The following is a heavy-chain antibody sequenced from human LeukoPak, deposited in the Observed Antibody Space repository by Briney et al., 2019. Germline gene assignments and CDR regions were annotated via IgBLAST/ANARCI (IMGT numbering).Heavy chain of an antibody. CDR2: IYPGDSDT. CDR3: ARQYDSSGHYYRY. Sequence: GESLKISCKGSGYSFTSYWIAWVRQIPGKGLDWMGIIYPGDSDTRYSPSFQGQVTISADKYISTAYLQWSSLEASDTAMYYCARQYDSSGHYYRYWGQGTLVTVSS. V-gene: IGHV5-51*01. J-gene: IGHJ4*02. D-gene: IGHD3-22*01. CDR1: GYSFTSYW.